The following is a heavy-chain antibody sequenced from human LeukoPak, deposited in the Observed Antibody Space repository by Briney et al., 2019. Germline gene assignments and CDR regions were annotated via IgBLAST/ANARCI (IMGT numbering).Heavy chain of an antibody. D-gene: IGHD4-17*01. Sequence: GGSLRLSCAASGFTFSSYSMNWVRQAPGKGLEWVSSISSSSSYIYYADSVKGRFTISRDNAKNSLYLQMNSLRAEDTAVYYCARDIYGEYLQGCAFDIWGQGTMVTVSS. J-gene: IGHJ3*02. CDR3: ARDIYGEYLQGCAFDI. CDR1: GFTFSSYS. V-gene: IGHV3-21*01. CDR2: ISSSSSYI.